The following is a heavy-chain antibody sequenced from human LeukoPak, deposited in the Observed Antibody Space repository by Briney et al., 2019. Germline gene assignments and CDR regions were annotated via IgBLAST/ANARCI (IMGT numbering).Heavy chain of an antibody. CDR2: INPNNGGT. CDR1: GYTFTVYY. CDR3: AREDYYGSGSYNAFDI. J-gene: IGHJ3*02. D-gene: IGHD3-10*01. V-gene: IGHV1-2*02. Sequence: VASVKVSCKASGYTFTVYYMHWGRQAPGPGLEWMGCINPNNGGTNYAQKFQGRVTMTRDTSISLAYMELSRLRSDDTAVYYCAREDYYGSGSYNAFDIWGQGTMVSVSS.